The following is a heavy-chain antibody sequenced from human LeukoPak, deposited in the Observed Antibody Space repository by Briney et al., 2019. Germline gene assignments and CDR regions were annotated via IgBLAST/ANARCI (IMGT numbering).Heavy chain of an antibody. D-gene: IGHD6-19*01. V-gene: IGHV4-39*01. J-gene: IGHJ4*02. CDR2: IYYSGST. CDR3: ASLAVAGLSEGY. CDR1: GGSISSDSYY. Sequence: SETLSLTCTVSGGSISSDSYYWAWIRQPPGKGLEWIACIYYSGSTYYNPSLKSRVTISVDTSRNQFSLKLNSVTAADTAVYYCASLAVAGLSEGYWGQGTLVIVSS.